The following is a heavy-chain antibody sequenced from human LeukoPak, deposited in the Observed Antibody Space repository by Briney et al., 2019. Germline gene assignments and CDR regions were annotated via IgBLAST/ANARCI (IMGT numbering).Heavy chain of an antibody. CDR2: IYWNDDK. CDR3: AHSGLRSAFDI. D-gene: IGHD2-15*01. J-gene: IGHJ3*02. CDR1: GFSLSTRGVG. Sequence: SGPTLAKPTQTLTLTCTFSGFSLSTRGVGVCWIRQPPVMVLEWLELIYWNDDKRYSPSLKSRLTITKDTSKNQVVLTMTNMDPVDTATYYCAHSGLRSAFDIWGQGTMVTVSS. V-gene: IGHV2-5*01.